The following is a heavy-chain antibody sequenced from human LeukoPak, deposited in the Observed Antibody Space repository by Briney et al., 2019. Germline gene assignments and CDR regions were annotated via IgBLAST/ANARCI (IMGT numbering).Heavy chain of an antibody. CDR2: IIPIFGTA. CDR1: GYTFTSYG. CDR3: ARVVFTTFAPSYWYFDL. V-gene: IGHV1-69*13. Sequence: GASVKVSCKASGYTFTSYGISWVRQAPGQGLEWMGGIIPIFGTANYAQKFQGRVTITADESTSTAYMELSSLRSEDTAVYYCARVVFTTFAPSYWYFDLWGRGTLVTVSS. D-gene: IGHD3-10*02. J-gene: IGHJ2*01.